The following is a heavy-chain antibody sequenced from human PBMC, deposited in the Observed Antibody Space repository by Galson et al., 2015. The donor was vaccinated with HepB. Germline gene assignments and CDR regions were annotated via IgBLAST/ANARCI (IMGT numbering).Heavy chain of an antibody. D-gene: IGHD5-18*01. Sequence: LRLSCAASGFTFSSYAMSWVRQAPGKGLEWVSAISGSGGSTYYADSVKGRFTISRDNSKNTLYLQMNSLRAEDTAVYYCAKKDHRIQLWLHRTAFDIWGQGTMVTVSS. CDR2: ISGSGGST. V-gene: IGHV3-23*01. J-gene: IGHJ3*02. CDR3: AKKDHRIQLWLHRTAFDI. CDR1: GFTFSSYA.